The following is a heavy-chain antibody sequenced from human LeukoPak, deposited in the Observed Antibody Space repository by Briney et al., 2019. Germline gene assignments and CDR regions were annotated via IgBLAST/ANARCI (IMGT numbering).Heavy chain of an antibody. V-gene: IGHV1-2*02. CDR3: ARGAALRRFLEWSKNWFDP. J-gene: IGHJ5*02. Sequence: GASVKVSCKASGYTFTGYYMHWVRQAPGQGLEWMGWIKPNSGGTNYAQKFQGRVTMTRDTSISTAYMELSRLRSDDTAVYYCARGAALRRFLEWSKNWFDPWGQGTLVTVSS. CDR1: GYTFTGYY. D-gene: IGHD3-3*01. CDR2: IKPNSGGT.